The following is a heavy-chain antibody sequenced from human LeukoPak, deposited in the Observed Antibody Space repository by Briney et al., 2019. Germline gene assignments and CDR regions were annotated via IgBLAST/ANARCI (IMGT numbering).Heavy chain of an antibody. D-gene: IGHD3-22*01. V-gene: IGHV1-46*01. CDR1: GYTFTSYY. Sequence: ASVKVSCKASGYTFTSYYMHWVRQAPGQGLEWMGIINPSGGSTSYAQKFQGRVTITADESTSTAYMELSSLRSEDTAVYYCARDKSESSGYYFPVSPFDYWGQGTLVTVSS. CDR3: ARDKSESSGYYFPVSPFDY. J-gene: IGHJ4*02. CDR2: INPSGGST.